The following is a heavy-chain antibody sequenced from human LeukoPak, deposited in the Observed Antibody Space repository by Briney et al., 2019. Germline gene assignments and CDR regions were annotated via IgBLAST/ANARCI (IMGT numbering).Heavy chain of an antibody. V-gene: IGHV4-39*07. CDR3: ARGRLRFLEWLLLDYFDY. CDR1: GGSISSSSYY. CDR2: IYYSGST. D-gene: IGHD3-3*01. J-gene: IGHJ4*02. Sequence: SETLSLTCTVSGGSISSSSYYWGWIRQPSGKGLEWIGSIYYSGSTYYNPSLKSRVTISVDTSKNQFSLKLSSVTAADTAVYYCARGRLRFLEWLLLDYFDYWGQGTLVTVSS.